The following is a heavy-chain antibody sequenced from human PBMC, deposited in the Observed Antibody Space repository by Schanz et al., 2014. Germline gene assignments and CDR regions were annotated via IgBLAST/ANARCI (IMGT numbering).Heavy chain of an antibody. CDR3: ARGREVVAKSFDV. CDR1: GFTFRSYG. D-gene: IGHD3-22*01. J-gene: IGHJ3*01. Sequence: VQLVESGGGVVQPGRSLRLSCAASGFTFRSYGMNWVRQAPGQGLEWVSYSSSSSSTIYYADSVKGRFTISRDNAKSSLYLQMNSLRAEDTGVYYCARGREVVAKSFDVWGQGTMVTVSS. CDR2: SSSSSSTI. V-gene: IGHV3-48*01.